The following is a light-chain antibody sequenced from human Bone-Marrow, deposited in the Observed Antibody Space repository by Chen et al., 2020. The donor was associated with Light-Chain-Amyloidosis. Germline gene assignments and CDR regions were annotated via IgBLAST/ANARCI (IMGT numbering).Light chain of an antibody. Sequence: NFMLTQPNSESESPGKTVTISCTRRSGSLASNSVQRYQQLPGSAPTFVIYEDNQRPSGVPDRFSGSVSTSSNSASRTISGLKAEVEAASSCQSFHTTKQCFFGGGTTLTVL. CDR3: QSFHTTKQCF. J-gene: IGLJ2*01. CDR1: SGSLASNS. V-gene: IGLV6-57*03. CDR2: EDN.